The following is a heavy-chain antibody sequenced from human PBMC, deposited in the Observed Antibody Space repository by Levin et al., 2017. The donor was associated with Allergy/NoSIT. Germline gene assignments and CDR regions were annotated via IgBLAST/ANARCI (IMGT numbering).Heavy chain of an antibody. CDR3: ARDRAIAARHPFVFGY. CDR2: ISAYNGNT. CDR1: GYTFTSYG. V-gene: IGHV1-18*01. J-gene: IGHJ4*02. D-gene: IGHD6-6*01. Sequence: GGSLRLSCKASGYTFTSYGISWVRQAPGQGLEWMGWISAYNGNTNYAQKLQGRVTMTTDTSTSTAYMELRSLRSDDTAVYYCARDRAIAARHPFVFGYWGQGTLVTVSS.